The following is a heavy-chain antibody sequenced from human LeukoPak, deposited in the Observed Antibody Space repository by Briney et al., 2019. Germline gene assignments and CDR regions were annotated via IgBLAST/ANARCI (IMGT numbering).Heavy chain of an antibody. D-gene: IGHD6-19*01. CDR2: INWNSDRI. J-gene: IGHJ4*02. V-gene: IGHV3-9*01. CDR3: TKDHYSSGWSQGDYFDY. Sequence: GRSLRLSCAASGFTFDDYAMHWVRQGPGKGLEWVSGINWNSDRIGYADSVKGRFTISRDNAKKSLYLQVNSLRIEDTALYFCTKDHYSSGWSQGDYFDYWGQGTLVTVSS. CDR1: GFTFDDYA.